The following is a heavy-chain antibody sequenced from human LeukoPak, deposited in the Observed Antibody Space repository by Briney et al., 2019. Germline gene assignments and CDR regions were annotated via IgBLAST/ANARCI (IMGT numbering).Heavy chain of an antibody. Sequence: GGSLRLSCAASGFTLSSYGMHWVRQAPGKGLEWVAFIRYDGSNKYYADSVKGRFTISRDNSKNTLYLQMNSLRAEDTAVYYCAKTHISPMHRGYSYPYYYYYMDVWGKGTTVTISS. CDR3: AKTHISPMHRGYSYPYYYYYMDV. J-gene: IGHJ6*03. CDR2: IRYDGSNK. D-gene: IGHD5-18*01. V-gene: IGHV3-30*02. CDR1: GFTLSSYG.